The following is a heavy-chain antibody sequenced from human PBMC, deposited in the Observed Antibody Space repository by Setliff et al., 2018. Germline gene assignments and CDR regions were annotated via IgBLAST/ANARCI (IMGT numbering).Heavy chain of an antibody. D-gene: IGHD1-1*01. V-gene: IGHV4-39*01. CDR1: GASISSGTYY. Sequence: PSETLSLTCTVSGASISSGTYYWAWIRQPPGKGLEWIGRIHYRGTTYSNASLASRLTISVDTAKNQLSLKLTSVTAADTAVYYCARTGTYRYFDYWGQGTRVTVSS. CDR2: IHYRGTT. CDR3: ARTGTYRYFDY. J-gene: IGHJ4*02.